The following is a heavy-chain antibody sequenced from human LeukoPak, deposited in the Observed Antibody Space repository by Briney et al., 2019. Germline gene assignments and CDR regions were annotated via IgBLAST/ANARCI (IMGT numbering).Heavy chain of an antibody. CDR2: ISAYNGNT. V-gene: IGHV1-18*01. CDR3: AREGELERRDAYFDY. CDR1: GSTFTSYG. D-gene: IGHD1-1*01. J-gene: IGHJ4*02. Sequence: ASVKVSRKASGSTFTSYGISWVRQAPGQGLEWMGWISAYNGNTNYAQKLQGRVTMTTDTSTSTAYMELRSLRSDDTAVYYCAREGELERRDAYFDYWGQGTLVTVSS.